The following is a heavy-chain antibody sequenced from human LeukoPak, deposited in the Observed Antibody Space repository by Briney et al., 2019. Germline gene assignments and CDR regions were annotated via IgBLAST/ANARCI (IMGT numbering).Heavy chain of an antibody. CDR3: ARDRHYDILTGSLDY. CDR1: GFTFSDYY. Sequence: PGGSLRLSCAASGFTFSDYYMSWIRQAPGKGLEWVSYIGSSGSTIYYADSVKGRFTISRDNAKNSLYLQMNSLRAEDTAVYYCARDRHYDILTGSLDYWGQGTLVTVSS. CDR2: IGSSGSTI. V-gene: IGHV3-11*01. D-gene: IGHD3-9*01. J-gene: IGHJ4*02.